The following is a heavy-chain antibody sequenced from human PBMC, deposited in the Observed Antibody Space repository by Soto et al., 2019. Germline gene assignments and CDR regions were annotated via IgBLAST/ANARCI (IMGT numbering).Heavy chain of an antibody. CDR2: IKHSGGT. D-gene: IGHD4-4*01. V-gene: IGHV4-34*01. CDR3: ASLDYSNYYYYYYGMDV. J-gene: IGHJ6*02. CDR1: GGSFSGYY. Sequence: SETLSLTCDVYGGSFSGYYWSWIRQSPGKGLEWIGQIKHSGGTNYNPLLKSRVTISVDTPRNQFSLKLSSVTAADTAVYYCASLDYSNYYYYYYGMDVWGQGTTVTVSS.